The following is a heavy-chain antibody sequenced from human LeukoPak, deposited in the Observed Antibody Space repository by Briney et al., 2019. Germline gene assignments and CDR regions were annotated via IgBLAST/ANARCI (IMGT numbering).Heavy chain of an antibody. D-gene: IGHD1-7*01. CDR2: INPNSGGT. V-gene: IGHV1-2*02. CDR1: GYTFTGYY. J-gene: IGHJ5*02. CDR3: ARGPTYWNYGFDP. Sequence: ASVKVSCKASGYTFTGYYMHWVRQAPGQGLEWMGWINPNSGGTNYAQKFQGRVTMTRDTSISTAYMELSRLKSDDTAVFYCARGPTYWNYGFDPWGQGTLVTVSS.